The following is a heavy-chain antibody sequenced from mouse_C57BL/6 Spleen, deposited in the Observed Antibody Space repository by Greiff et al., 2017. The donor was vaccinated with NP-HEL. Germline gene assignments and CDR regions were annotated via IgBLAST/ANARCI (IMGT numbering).Heavy chain of an antibody. V-gene: IGHV5-6*01. Sequence: EVQRVESGGDLVKPGGSLKLSCAASGFTFSSYGMSWVRQTPDKRLEWVATISSGGRYTYYPDSVKGRFTISRDNAKNTLYLQMSSLKSEDTAMYYCARQADSSGPAWFAYWGQGTLVTVSA. CDR1: GFTFSSYG. J-gene: IGHJ3*01. CDR2: ISSGGRYT. D-gene: IGHD3-2*02. CDR3: ARQADSSGPAWFAY.